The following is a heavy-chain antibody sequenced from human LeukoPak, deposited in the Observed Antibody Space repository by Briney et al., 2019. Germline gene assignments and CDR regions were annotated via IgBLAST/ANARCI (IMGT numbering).Heavy chain of an antibody. CDR2: AYHSGST. J-gene: IGHJ4*02. CDR1: GDSISGYY. V-gene: IGHV4-59*01. CDR3: ARDKKGSSCYDF. Sequence: SETLSLTCAVSGDSISGYYWSWIRQPPGKGLEWIGFAYHSGSTTRNPSLESRVTISVDTSTNQVSLRLSSVTAADTAVYYCARDKKGSSCYDFWGQGTLVTVSS. D-gene: IGHD2-2*01.